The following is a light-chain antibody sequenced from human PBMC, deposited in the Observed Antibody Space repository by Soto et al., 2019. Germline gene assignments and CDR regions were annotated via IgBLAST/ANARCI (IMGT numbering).Light chain of an antibody. CDR3: QSFDSSLRVYV. CDR2: NNL. V-gene: IGLV1-40*01. CDR1: SSNFGAGYE. J-gene: IGLJ1*01. Sequence: QSVLTQPPSLSVAPGQRVTISCTGSSSNFGAGYEVHWYKQLPGAAPSLVIFNNLNRPSGVPERFSGSKSGTSASLVISGLQAEDEADYYCQSFDSSLRVYVFGSGTKVTVL.